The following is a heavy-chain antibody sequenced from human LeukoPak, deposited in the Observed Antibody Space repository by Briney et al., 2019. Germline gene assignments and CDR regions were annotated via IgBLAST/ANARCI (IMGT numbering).Heavy chain of an antibody. V-gene: IGHV3-9*01. CDR3: AKGVDARGPYY. CDR1: GFTFDDYA. Sequence: PGRSLRLSCAASGFTFDDYAMHWVRQSPGKGLEGVSGFSWNSGSIGYADSVKGRFTISSDNAKNSQYLQMNGQRAEDTALYYSAKGVDARGPYYWGKGTLVPVSS. CDR2: FSWNSGSI. D-gene: IGHD2-8*01. J-gene: IGHJ4*02.